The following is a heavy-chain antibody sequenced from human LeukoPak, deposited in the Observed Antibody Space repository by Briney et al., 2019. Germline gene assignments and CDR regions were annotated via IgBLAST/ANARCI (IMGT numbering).Heavy chain of an antibody. D-gene: IGHD2-15*01. Sequence: SKTLSLTCAVSGYSISSGYYWGWIRQPPGKGLEWIGEINHSGSTNYNPSLKSRVTISVDTSKNQFSLKLSSVTAADTAVYYCARGVPRDCSGGSCYSGYDYWGQGTLVTVSS. CDR1: GYSISSGYY. CDR2: INHSGST. J-gene: IGHJ4*02. V-gene: IGHV4-38-2*01. CDR3: ARGVPRDCSGGSCYSGYDY.